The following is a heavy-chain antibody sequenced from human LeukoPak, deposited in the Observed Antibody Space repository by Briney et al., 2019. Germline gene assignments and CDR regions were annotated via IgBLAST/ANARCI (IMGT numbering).Heavy chain of an antibody. CDR2: IYHSGST. CDR3: ARRFVGYCSGGSCYSGYFQH. D-gene: IGHD2-15*01. J-gene: IGHJ1*01. V-gene: IGHV4-4*02. Sequence: PSETLSLTRAVSGGSISSSNWWSWVRQPPGKGLEWIGEIYHSGSTNYNPSLKSRVTISVDKSKNQFSLKLSSVTAADTAVYYCARRFVGYCSGGSCYSGYFQHWGQGTLVTVSS. CDR1: GGSISSSNW.